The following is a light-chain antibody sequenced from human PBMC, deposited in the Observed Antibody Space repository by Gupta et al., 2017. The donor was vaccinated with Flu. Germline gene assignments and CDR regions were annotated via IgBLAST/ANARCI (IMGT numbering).Light chain of an antibody. CDR3: SSYTSSSTLYV. V-gene: IGLV2-14*01. CDR2: EVS. Sequence: QSVLTQSASVSGSPGQSIAISCTGTSSDVGGYNNVSWYQQHPGRAPKLMIYEVSNRPSGVSNRFSGSKSDNTASLTISGLQAEDEADYYCSSYTSSSTLYVFGTGTKVTVL. CDR1: SSDVGGYNN. J-gene: IGLJ1*01.